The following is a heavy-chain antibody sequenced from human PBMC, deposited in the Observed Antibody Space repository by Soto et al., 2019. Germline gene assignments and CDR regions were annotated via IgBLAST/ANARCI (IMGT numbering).Heavy chain of an antibody. J-gene: IGHJ4*02. CDR1: GFMFDNYA. V-gene: IGHV3-23*01. D-gene: IGHD3-22*01. CDR3: AKGRYFDSRGGCANY. Sequence: EVRLLESGGGSVPPGASARLSCLTSGFMFDNYAMSWVRQSPARGLEWVAAISGSGHATYYTQSVRGRFTISRDKSKKTVFLQSNNPRTEDTAIYYCAKGRYFDSRGGCANYWGLGTLVTVSS. CDR2: ISGSGHAT.